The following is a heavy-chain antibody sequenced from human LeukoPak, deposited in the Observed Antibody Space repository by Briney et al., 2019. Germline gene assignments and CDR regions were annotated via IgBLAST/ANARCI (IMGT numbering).Heavy chain of an antibody. V-gene: IGHV3-9*01. CDR2: ISWNSGSI. J-gene: IGHJ6*02. D-gene: IGHD4-11*01. CDR3: VRDQYSNYYYYGMDV. CDR1: GFTFDDYA. Sequence: GGSLRLSCAASGFTFDDYAMHWVRQAPGKGLERVSGISWNSGSIGYADSVNGRFTISRDNAKNSLYLQMNSLRAEDTALYYCVRDQYSNYYYYGMDVWGQGTTVTVSS.